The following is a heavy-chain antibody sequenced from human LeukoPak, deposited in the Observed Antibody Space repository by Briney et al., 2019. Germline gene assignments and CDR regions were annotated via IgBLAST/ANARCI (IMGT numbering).Heavy chain of an antibody. Sequence: PSQTLSLTCTVSGGSISSGSYYWSWIRQPAGKGLEWIGRIYTSGSTNYNPSLKSRVTISVDTSKNQFSLKLSSVTAADTAVYYCASSGSYSYYYYMDVWGKGTTVTDSS. CDR3: ASSGSYSYYYYMDV. CDR2: IYTSGST. J-gene: IGHJ6*03. V-gene: IGHV4-61*02. CDR1: GGSISSGSYY. D-gene: IGHD1-26*01.